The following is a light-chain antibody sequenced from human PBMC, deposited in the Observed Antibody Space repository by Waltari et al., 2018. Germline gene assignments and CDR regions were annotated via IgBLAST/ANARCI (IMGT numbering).Light chain of an antibody. V-gene: IGKV1-39*01. Sequence: CRESQRSSRYLNWYQKKPGRAPELLIYAASSLQSVVPSRFSGSGSGTDFTLTISSLQPEDFATYYCQQSYSTAGFTFGGGTKVEIK. J-gene: IGKJ4*01. CDR2: AAS. CDR3: QQSYSTAGFT. CDR1: QRSSRY.